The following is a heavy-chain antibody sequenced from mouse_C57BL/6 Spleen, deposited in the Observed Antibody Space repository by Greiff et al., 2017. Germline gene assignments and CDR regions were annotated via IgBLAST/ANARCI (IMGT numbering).Heavy chain of an antibody. Sequence: CKASGVDFSRYWMSWVRRAPGKGLEWIGEINPDSSTINYAPSLKDKFIISRDNAKNTLYLQMSKVRSEDTALYYCASRHYYGSSHWYFDVWGTGTTVTVSS. CDR2: INPDSSTI. D-gene: IGHD1-1*01. J-gene: IGHJ1*03. CDR3: ASRHYYGSSHWYFDV. CDR1: GVDFSRYW. V-gene: IGHV4-1*01.